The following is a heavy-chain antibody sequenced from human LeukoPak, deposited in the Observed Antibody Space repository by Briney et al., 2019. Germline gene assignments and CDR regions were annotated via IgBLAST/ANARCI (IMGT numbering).Heavy chain of an antibody. V-gene: IGHV1-18*01. J-gene: IGHJ3*02. D-gene: IGHD4-17*01. CDR3: AIINGDYATEDAFDI. CDR2: ISAYNGNT. CDR1: GYTFTSYG. Sequence: GASVKVSCKASGYTFTSYGISWVRQAPGQGLEWMGWISAYNGNTNYAQKLQGRVTMTTDTSTSTAYMELRSLRSDDTAVYYCAIINGDYATEDAFDIWGQGTMVTVSS.